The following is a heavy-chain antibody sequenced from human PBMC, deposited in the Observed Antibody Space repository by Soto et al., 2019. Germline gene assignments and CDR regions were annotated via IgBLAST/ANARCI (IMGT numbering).Heavy chain of an antibody. CDR1: GFKFSNYA. V-gene: IGHV3-23*01. CDR3: ATDRRAGGNSAFYFDF. Sequence: GSLRRAVAASGFKFSNYAMSWVRQAPGKGLEWVSRIRANGGCTYYADSVKGRFTISRDNCHNALYLEVHSLTAEDRAVYYCATDRRAGGNSAFYFDFWGQGAQVTVYS. D-gene: IGHD3-16*01. CDR2: IRANGGCT. J-gene: IGHJ4*02.